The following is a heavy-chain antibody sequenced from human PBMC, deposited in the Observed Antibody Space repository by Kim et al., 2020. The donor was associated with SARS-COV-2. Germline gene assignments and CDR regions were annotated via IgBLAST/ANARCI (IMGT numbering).Heavy chain of an antibody. D-gene: IGHD3-22*01. CDR1: GGSLSSSCYY. V-gene: IGHV4-31*03. CDR3: ARDYDSSGYYDI. J-gene: IGHJ4*02. CDR2: IYYRGST. Sequence: SETLSLTCTVSGGSLSSSCYYWSWFRQHPGKGLEWIGYIYYRGSTYYSPSLKSRLTISVDTSKNQFSLKLSSVSAADTAVYYCARDYDSSGYYDIWGLGILVTVSS.